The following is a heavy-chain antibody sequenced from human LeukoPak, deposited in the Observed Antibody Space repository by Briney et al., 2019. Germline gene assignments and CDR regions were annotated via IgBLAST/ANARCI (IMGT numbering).Heavy chain of an antibody. CDR3: ARWGWPNYFDY. Sequence: PSETLSLTCAVYGGSFSGYYWSWIRQPPGKGLEWIGEINHSGSTNYNPSLKSRVTISVDTSKNQFSLKLSSVTAADTAVYYCARWGWPNYFDYWGQGTLVTVSS. CDR1: GGSFSGYY. J-gene: IGHJ4*02. D-gene: IGHD3-16*01. V-gene: IGHV4-34*01. CDR2: INHSGST.